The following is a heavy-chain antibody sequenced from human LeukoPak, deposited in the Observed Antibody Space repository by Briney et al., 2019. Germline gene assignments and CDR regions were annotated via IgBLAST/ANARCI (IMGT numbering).Heavy chain of an antibody. CDR2: INHGGIT. Sequence: SETLSLTCAVYGGSFGGYYWTWIRQPPGKGLEWIGRINHGGITSYNPSLQSRVTMSVDASKNQFSLNLTSVTAADTAMYYCARGGYFDWFPFAYWGQGSLVTVSS. CDR1: GGSFGGYY. V-gene: IGHV4-34*01. J-gene: IGHJ4*01. D-gene: IGHD3-9*01. CDR3: ARGGYFDWFPFAY.